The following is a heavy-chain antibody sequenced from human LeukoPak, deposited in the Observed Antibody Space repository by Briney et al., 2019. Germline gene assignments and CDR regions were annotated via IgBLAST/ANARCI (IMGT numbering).Heavy chain of an antibody. CDR1: GFTFSSYA. CDR3: AGAAAGTEGFDY. CDR2: ISYDGSNK. V-gene: IGHV3-30-3*01. Sequence: PGGSLRLSCAASGFTFSSYAMHWVRQAPGKGLEWVAVISYDGSNKYYADSVKGRFTISRDNSKNTLYLQMNSLRAEDTAVYYCAGAAAGTEGFDYWGQGTLVTVSS. D-gene: IGHD6-13*01. J-gene: IGHJ4*02.